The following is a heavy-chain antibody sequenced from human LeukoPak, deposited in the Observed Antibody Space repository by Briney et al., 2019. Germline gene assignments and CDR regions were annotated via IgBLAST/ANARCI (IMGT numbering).Heavy chain of an antibody. V-gene: IGHV3-23*01. CDR3: ARGGYGAYDS. CDR1: TLTFSSYA. CDR2: LSAGADST. J-gene: IGHJ5*01. Sequence: GGPQRLSCAPSTLTFSSYAMSWVRQSRGKGLEWVSALSAGADSTYYTHSVEPRLTISRDNSKNTLFLQMSGLRGEDTAVYFCARGGYGAYDSWGQGTLVTVSS. D-gene: IGHD4-17*01.